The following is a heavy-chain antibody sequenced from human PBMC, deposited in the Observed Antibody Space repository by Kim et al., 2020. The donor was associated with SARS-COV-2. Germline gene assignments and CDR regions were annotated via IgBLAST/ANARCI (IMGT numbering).Heavy chain of an antibody. CDR1: GGSISSGGYY. V-gene: IGHV4-31*03. CDR3: ARDAPYGSGCYYDY. J-gene: IGHJ4*02. D-gene: IGHD3-10*01. Sequence: SETLSLTCTVSGGSISSGGYYWSWLRQHPGKGLEWIGYIYYSGSTYYNPSLKSRVTISVDTSKNQFSLKLSPVTAADTAVYYCARDAPYGSGCYYDYWGQGTLVTVSS. CDR2: IYYSGST.